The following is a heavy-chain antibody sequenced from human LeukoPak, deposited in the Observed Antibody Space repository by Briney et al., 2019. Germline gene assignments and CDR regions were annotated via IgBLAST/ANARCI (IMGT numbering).Heavy chain of an antibody. V-gene: IGHV3-74*01. Sequence: GESLKISCAASGFTFSSYWMHWVRQAPGKGLVWVSRINSDGSSTSYADSVKCRFTISRDNAKNPLYLQMSSLRAEDTAVYYCARGLEGSGYSYGGWGQGTLVTVSS. CDR3: ARGLEGSGYSYGG. CDR2: INSDGSST. CDR1: GFTFSSYW. J-gene: IGHJ4*02. D-gene: IGHD5-18*01.